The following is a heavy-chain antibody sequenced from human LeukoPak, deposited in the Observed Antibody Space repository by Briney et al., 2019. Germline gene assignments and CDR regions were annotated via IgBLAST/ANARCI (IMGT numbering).Heavy chain of an antibody. J-gene: IGHJ4*02. CDR1: GGTFSSYT. CDR2: IIPILGIA. D-gene: IGHD6-13*01. Sequence: GASVKVSCKASGGTFSSYTISWVRQAPGQGLEWMGRIIPILGIANYAQKFQGRVTITADKSTSTAYMELSSLRSEDTAVYYCARDMGIIAAAAVFDYWGQGTLVTVSS. CDR3: ARDMGIIAAAAVFDY. V-gene: IGHV1-69*04.